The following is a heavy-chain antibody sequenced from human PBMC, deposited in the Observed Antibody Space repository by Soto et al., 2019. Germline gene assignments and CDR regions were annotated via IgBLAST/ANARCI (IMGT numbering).Heavy chain of an antibody. J-gene: IGHJ3*02. CDR2: IYGDDDK. CDR3: EHSKFGSYVGAFVI. CDR1: GFSLTTSGVA. V-gene: IGHV2-5*02. D-gene: IGHD3-10*01. Sequence: QITLKESGPSLVKPTQTLTLTCTFSGFSLTTSGVAVGWIRQPPGKALEWLALIYGDDDKRYSTSLKTRLAISRGTSENQVVLTMTDMDPVDTATYYCEHSKFGSYVGAFVIWGQGTTVTVSS.